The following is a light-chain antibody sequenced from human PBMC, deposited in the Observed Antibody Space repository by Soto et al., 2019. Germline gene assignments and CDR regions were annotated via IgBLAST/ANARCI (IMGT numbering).Light chain of an antibody. J-gene: IGKJ2*01. Sequence: EIVMTQSPATLSVSAGERVTFSCRASQSVATYVTWYQQKAGQAPRLLIYDASIRATDVPARFSGSGSGTEFTLTICSLQSEDFAVYYCQHYYQWPSFSFGPGTKLEIK. CDR3: QHYYQWPSFS. CDR1: QSVATY. CDR2: DAS. V-gene: IGKV3-15*01.